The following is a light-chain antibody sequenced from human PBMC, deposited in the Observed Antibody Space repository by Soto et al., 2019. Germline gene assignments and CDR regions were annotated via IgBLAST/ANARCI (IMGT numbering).Light chain of an antibody. CDR1: QSVSSTY. J-gene: IGKJ1*01. V-gene: IGKV3D-7*01. CDR3: QHGRS. CDR2: DAS. Sequence: EIVLTQSPGTLSLSPVERATLSCRASQSVSSTYLIWYQQKPGQAPSLLIYDASTRATDIPARFSGSGSGTEFTLTISSLQSADCAIYFCQHGRSFGQGTKVDIK.